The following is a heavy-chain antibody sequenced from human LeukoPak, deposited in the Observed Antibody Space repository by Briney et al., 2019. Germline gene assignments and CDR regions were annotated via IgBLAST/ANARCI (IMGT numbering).Heavy chain of an antibody. Sequence: PGGSLRLSCAASGFTFTNYAMHWVRQAPGKGLEWVALISYDGNNKYYADSVKGRFTISRDNSKDTLFLQMTTLRPEDTAVYYCARVHSSSWYCCSDFWGQGTLVTVSS. V-gene: IGHV3-30-3*01. J-gene: IGHJ4*02. CDR3: ARVHSSSWYCCSDF. CDR2: ISYDGNNK. D-gene: IGHD6-13*01. CDR1: GFTFTNYA.